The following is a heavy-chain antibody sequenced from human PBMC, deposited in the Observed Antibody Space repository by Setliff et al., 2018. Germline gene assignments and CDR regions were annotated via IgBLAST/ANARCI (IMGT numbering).Heavy chain of an antibody. CDR1: GASLSSGTYY. J-gene: IGHJ6*03. D-gene: IGHD6-19*01. CDR2: IYYRGDT. CDR3: ARASSGWYSAYYYYMDV. V-gene: IGHV4-39*01. Sequence: SETLSLTCTVSGASLSSGTYYWGWIRQPPGKGLEWIGRIYYRGDTYYNASLKSRLTLSVDTSKNQVSLNLRSVTAADTAVYYCARASSGWYSAYYYYMDVWGKGTTVTVSS.